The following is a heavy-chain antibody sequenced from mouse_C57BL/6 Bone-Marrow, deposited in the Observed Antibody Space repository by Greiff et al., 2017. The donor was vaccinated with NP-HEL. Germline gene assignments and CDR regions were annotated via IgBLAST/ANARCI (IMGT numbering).Heavy chain of an antibody. J-gene: IGHJ2*01. CDR2: IHPNSGST. CDR3: ARVTTVVRGDFDY. Sequence: VQLQQPGAELVKPGASVKLSCKASGYTFTSYWMHWVKQRPGQGLEWIGMIHPNSGSTNYNEKFKSKATLTVDKSSSTAYMQLSSLTSEDSAVYYCARVTTVVRGDFDYWGQGTTLTVSS. CDR1: GYTFTSYW. D-gene: IGHD1-1*01. V-gene: IGHV1-64*01.